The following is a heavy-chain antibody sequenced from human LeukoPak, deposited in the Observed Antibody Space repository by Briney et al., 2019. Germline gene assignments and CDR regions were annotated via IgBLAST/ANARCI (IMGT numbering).Heavy chain of an antibody. J-gene: IGHJ3*02. D-gene: IGHD1-26*01. CDR3: ARVVGATIPGAFDI. CDR1: GFTFDDYG. V-gene: IGHV3-20*04. Sequence: GGSLRLSCAASGFTFDDYGMSWVRQAPGKGLEWVSGINWNGGSTGYADSVKGRFTISRDNAKNSLYLQMNSLRAEDTALHYCARVVGATIPGAFDIWGQGTMVTVSS. CDR2: INWNGGST.